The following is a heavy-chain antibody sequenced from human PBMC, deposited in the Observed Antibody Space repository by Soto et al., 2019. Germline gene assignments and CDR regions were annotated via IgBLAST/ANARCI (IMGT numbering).Heavy chain of an antibody. CDR1: GLTFSTSG. CDR2: ISYDGSNK. CDR3: AKVARTPAMVTPTSLFGLGG. D-gene: IGHD5-18*01. Sequence: PGGSLRLSCADSGLTFSTSGMHWVRQAPGKGLEWVAVISYDGSNKYYRDSVKGRFTISRNNSKNTLYLQMNSLRLEDTAVYYCAKVARTPAMVTPTSLFGLGGWGQGTTVTVSS. J-gene: IGHJ6*02. V-gene: IGHV3-30*18.